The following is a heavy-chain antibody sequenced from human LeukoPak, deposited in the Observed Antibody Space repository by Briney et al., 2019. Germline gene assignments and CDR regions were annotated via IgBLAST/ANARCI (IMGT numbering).Heavy chain of an antibody. CDR2: INHSGST. V-gene: IGHV4-34*01. CDR3: ARHRDYYGSGSYSAFDP. Sequence: SETLSLTCAVYGGSFSGYYWSWIRQPPGKGLEWIGEINHSGSTNYNPSLKSRVTISVDTSKNQFSLKLSSVTAADTAVYYCARHRDYYGSGSYSAFDPWGQGTLVTVSS. CDR1: GGSFSGYY. D-gene: IGHD3-10*01. J-gene: IGHJ5*02.